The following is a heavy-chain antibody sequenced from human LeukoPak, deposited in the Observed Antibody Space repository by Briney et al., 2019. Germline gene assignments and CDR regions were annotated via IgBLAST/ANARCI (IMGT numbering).Heavy chain of an antibody. V-gene: IGHV3-21*01. J-gene: IGHJ4*02. Sequence: PGGSLRLSCAASGFTFSSYSMNWVRQAPGKGLEWVSSISSSSYIYYTDSVKGRFTISRDNAKNSLYLQMNSLRAEDTAVYYCATGDFDYWGQGTLVTVSS. CDR1: GFTFSSYS. D-gene: IGHD1-14*01. CDR2: ISSSSYI. CDR3: ATGDFDY.